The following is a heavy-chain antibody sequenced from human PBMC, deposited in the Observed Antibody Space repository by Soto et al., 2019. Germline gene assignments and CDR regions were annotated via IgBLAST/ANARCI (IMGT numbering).Heavy chain of an antibody. Sequence: YDWTWIRQSPEKGLEWIGEVNHSGTTYYNPSLKTRVTISVHTPKNQFSLKMSSVTAADTAVYYCARGIGYCSSINCYSSRRLRFDSWGQGTLVTVSS. CDR2: VNHSGTT. D-gene: IGHD2-2*01. CDR1: YD. CDR3: ARGIGYCSSINCYSSRRLRFDS. J-gene: IGHJ4*02. V-gene: IGHV4-34*01.